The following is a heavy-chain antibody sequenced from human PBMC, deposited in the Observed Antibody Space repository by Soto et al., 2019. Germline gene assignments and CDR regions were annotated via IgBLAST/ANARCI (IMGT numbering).Heavy chain of an antibody. D-gene: IGHD2-15*01. CDR1: GYTFTSYG. V-gene: IGHV1-18*01. J-gene: IGHJ5*02. Sequence: AAVKVSCKASGYTFTSYGFSWVRQPPGQGLEWMGWISAFNGDTNSAQKFQGRLTMTTDASTDTAYMELTSLRSDDTAVYYCARGGRYCSGGSCYRSGVWFDPWGQGTMVTVSS. CDR3: ARGGRYCSGGSCYRSGVWFDP. CDR2: ISAFNGDT.